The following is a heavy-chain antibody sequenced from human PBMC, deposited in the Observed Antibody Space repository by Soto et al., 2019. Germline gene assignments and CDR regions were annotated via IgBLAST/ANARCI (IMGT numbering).Heavy chain of an antibody. CDR3: VRDRDGNAYGDPKDY. CDR1: GYTFASHG. Sequence: QVQLVQSGGEVKKPGASVKVTCKASGYTFASHGINWVRQAPGQGLELMGWISTYNGDTHYTQKFQGRVTMTTATSMSTAYMELRSLRSEDTAVYYCVRDRDGNAYGDPKDYWGQGTLVTVSS. J-gene: IGHJ4*02. V-gene: IGHV1-18*04. CDR2: ISTYNGDT. D-gene: IGHD1-1*01.